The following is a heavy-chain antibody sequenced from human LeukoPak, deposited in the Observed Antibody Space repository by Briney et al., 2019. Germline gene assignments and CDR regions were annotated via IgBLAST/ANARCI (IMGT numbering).Heavy chain of an antibody. V-gene: IGHV4-34*01. D-gene: IGHD5-24*01. J-gene: IGHJ4*02. CDR3: AWTRDGYLRY. CDR2: IDHQGST. Sequence: SETLSLTCAVYGGASSGYYGTWMRQAPGKGLEWIGEIDHQGSTNYNPSLKSRVTISVDTSKSQFSLRLSSVTAADTAVYYCAWTRDGYLRYWGQGTPVSVSS. CDR1: GGASSGYY.